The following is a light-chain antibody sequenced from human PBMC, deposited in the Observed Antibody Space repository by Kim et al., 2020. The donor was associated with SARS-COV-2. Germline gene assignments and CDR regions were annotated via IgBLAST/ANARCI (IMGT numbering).Light chain of an antibody. J-gene: IGKJ2*01. V-gene: IGKV3-15*01. CDR3: HQYEDWPT. Sequence: CGSTGRRVTVARRASQSVSRNLAWYQQKPGKAPRLLMDGASTRATGFPARFSGSGSGTEFTLTISSLQSEDFALYFCHQYEDWPTFGQGTKLEI. CDR1: QSVSRN. CDR2: GAS.